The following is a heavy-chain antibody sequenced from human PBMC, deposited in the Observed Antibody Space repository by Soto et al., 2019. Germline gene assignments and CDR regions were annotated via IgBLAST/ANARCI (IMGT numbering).Heavy chain of an antibody. J-gene: IGHJ6*02. Sequence: QVQLVQSGGEVKKPGASVKVSCKASGYTFTIYGINWVRQAPGQGLEWMGWISPDNGNTNYAQKRHGRVTMTTDTSTSTAYMELRSLRSDDTAVYYCARALGYSGYAGMDVWGQGTTVTVSS. D-gene: IGHD5-12*01. V-gene: IGHV1-18*01. CDR1: GYTFTIYG. CDR3: ARALGYSGYAGMDV. CDR2: ISPDNGNT.